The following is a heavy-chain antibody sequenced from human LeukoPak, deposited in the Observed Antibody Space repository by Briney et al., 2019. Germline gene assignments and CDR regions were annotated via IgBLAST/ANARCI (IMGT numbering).Heavy chain of an antibody. V-gene: IGHV3-30-3*01. CDR3: VRESEYYFDHSASFDY. D-gene: IGHD3-22*01. CDR1: GFTFTAYL. J-gene: IGHJ4*02. Sequence: GGSLRLSCAASGFTFTAYLIHWVRQAPGKGLEWVAVMSSDGNAMFYADSVKGRFTISRDNFKNTLYLQMNSLRAEDTAVYYCVRESEYYFDHSASFDYWGQGTLVTVSS. CDR2: MSSDGNAM.